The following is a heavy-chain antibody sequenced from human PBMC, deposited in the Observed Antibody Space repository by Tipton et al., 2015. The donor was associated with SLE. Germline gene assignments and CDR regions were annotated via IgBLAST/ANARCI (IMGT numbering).Heavy chain of an antibody. D-gene: IGHD2-21*01. V-gene: IGHV3-30*04. CDR2: ISYDGRHK. Sequence: SLRLSCAASGFTFSSYAMHWVRQAPGKGLEWVAVISYDGRHKYNADSVKGRFTISRDNSKNTVYLQMNSLRAEDTAVYYCAREPQGHEHTTVRGGVDVWGKGTTVTVSS. CDR3: AREPQGHEHTTVRGGVDV. J-gene: IGHJ6*04. CDR1: GFTFSSYA.